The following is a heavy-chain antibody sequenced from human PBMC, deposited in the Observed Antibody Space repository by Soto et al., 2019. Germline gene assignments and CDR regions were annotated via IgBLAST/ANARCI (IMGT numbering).Heavy chain of an antibody. Sequence: QVQLQESGPGLVKPSQTLSLTCTVSGGSISSGDYYWSWIRQPPGKGLEWIGYIYYSGSTYYNPSLQSRVTISVDSSKNQFALKLSSVTAADTAVYYCARWWFGEFFVSWGQGTLVTVSS. J-gene: IGHJ4*02. CDR3: ARWWFGEFFVS. CDR2: IYYSGST. CDR1: GGSISSGDYY. V-gene: IGHV4-30-4*01. D-gene: IGHD3-10*01.